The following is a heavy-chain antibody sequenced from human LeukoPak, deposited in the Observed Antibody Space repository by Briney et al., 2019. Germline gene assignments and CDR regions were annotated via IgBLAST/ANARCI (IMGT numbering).Heavy chain of an antibody. Sequence: ASVKVSCKASGYTFTGYYMHRVRQAPGQGLEWMGWINPNSGATLYAQKFQGRATMTRDTSINTAYMELSSLRSDDTAVYYCTRAKRVIFDYWGQGTLVTVSS. J-gene: IGHJ4*02. CDR3: TRAKRVIFDY. V-gene: IGHV1-2*02. D-gene: IGHD1-1*01. CDR2: INPNSGAT. CDR1: GYTFTGYY.